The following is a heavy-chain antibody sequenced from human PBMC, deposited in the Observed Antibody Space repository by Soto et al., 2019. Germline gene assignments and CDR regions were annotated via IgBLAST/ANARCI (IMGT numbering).Heavy chain of an antibody. D-gene: IGHD3-10*01. CDR3: ARDVKASTKVRGVADY. CDR1: GYTFTSYG. V-gene: IGHV1-18*01. CDR2: ISAYNGNT. J-gene: IGHJ4*02. Sequence: ASVKVSCKASGYTFTSYGISWVRQAPGQGLEWMGWISAYNGNTNYAQKLQGRVTTTTDTSTSTAYMELRSLRSDDTAVYYCARDVKASTKVRGVADYWGQGTLVTVSS.